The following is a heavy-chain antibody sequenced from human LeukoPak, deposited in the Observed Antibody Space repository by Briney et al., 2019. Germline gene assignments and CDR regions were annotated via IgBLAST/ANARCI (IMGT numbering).Heavy chain of an antibody. CDR3: AREGWEIQLWKTFDY. V-gene: IGHV4-30-2*01. Sequence: ASETLSLTCTVSGASISSGGYSWSWIRQPPGKGLEWIGYIYHSGSTYYNPSLKSRVTISVDRSKNQFSLKLSSVTAADTAVYYCAREGWEIQLWKTFDYWGQGTLVTVSS. CDR1: GASISSGGYS. CDR2: IYHSGST. D-gene: IGHD5-18*01. J-gene: IGHJ4*02.